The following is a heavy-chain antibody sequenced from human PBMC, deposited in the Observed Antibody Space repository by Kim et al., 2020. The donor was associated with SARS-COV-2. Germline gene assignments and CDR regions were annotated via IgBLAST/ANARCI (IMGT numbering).Heavy chain of an antibody. CDR3: AISFDVLLWFGELLFDAFDI. J-gene: IGHJ3*02. D-gene: IGHD3-10*01. V-gene: IGHV1-69*04. CDR2: IIPILGIA. Sequence: SVKVSCKASGGTFSSYAISWVRQAPGQGLEWMGRIIPILGIANYAQKFQGRVTITADKSTSTAYMELSSLRSEDTAVYYCAISFDVLLWFGELLFDAFDIWGQGTMVTVSS. CDR1: GGTFSSYA.